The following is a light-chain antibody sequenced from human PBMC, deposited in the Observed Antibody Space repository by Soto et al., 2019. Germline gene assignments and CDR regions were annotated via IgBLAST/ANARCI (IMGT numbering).Light chain of an antibody. CDR3: QHYGSSPYS. CDR2: GAL. Sequence: EIVLTQSPGTLSLSPGERATLSCRASQSVSSTYLAWYQQKPGQAPRLLIYGALSRANGIPDRFSGSGSGTDYTLTITRLEPEDFAVYYCQHYGSSPYSFGQGTKLEIK. V-gene: IGKV3-20*01. CDR1: QSVSSTY. J-gene: IGKJ2*03.